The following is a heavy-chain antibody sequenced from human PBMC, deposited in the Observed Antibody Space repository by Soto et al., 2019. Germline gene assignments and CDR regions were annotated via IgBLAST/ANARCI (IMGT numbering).Heavy chain of an antibody. D-gene: IGHD6-13*01. CDR2: IWYDGSNK. CDR3: ARDRIIIIAAADHYYYYGMDV. V-gene: IGHV3-33*08. CDR1: GFTFSSYA. Sequence: GGSLRLSCAASGFTFSSYAMSWVRQAPGKGLEWVAVIWYDGSNKYYADSVKGRFTISRDNSKNTLYLQMNSLRAEDTAVYYCARDRIIIIAAADHYYYYGMDVWGQGTTVTVSS. J-gene: IGHJ6*02.